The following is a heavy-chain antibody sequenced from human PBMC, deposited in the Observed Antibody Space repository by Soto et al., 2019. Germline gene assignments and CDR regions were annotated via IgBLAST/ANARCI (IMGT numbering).Heavy chain of an antibody. CDR1: GFTFSNYA. D-gene: IGHD3-22*01. J-gene: IGHJ4*02. CDR2: ISGSGDST. CDR3: AKFYDSSGFYVPFDY. Sequence: GGSLRLSCAASGFTFSNYAMSWVRRAPGKGLEWVSAISGSGDSTYYADSVKGRFTISRDNSKNTLYLQMNSLRAEDTAVYYCAKFYDSSGFYVPFDYWGQGTLVTVSS. V-gene: IGHV3-23*01.